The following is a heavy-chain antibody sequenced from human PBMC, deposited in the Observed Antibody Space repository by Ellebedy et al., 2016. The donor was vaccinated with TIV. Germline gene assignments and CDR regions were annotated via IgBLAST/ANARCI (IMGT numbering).Heavy chain of an antibody. J-gene: IGHJ4*02. CDR3: AKGSGRSRGISDY. D-gene: IGHD3-10*01. CDR2: LPTGGIT. V-gene: IGHV3-23*01. Sequence: GESLKTSCAASGFSISSYAMSWVRQAPGKGLEWVSALPTGGITFYADSVKVRFTISRNSSKNTVYLQMNSLRVEDTAIYYCAKGSGRSRGISDYWGQGTLVTVSS. CDR1: GFSISSYA.